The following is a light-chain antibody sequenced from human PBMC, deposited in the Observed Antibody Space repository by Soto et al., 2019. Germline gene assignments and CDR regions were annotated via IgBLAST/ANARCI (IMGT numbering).Light chain of an antibody. J-gene: IGKJ2*01. CDR2: GAS. CDR1: QSVSSSY. Sequence: EIVVTQSPGTLSLSPGERATLSCRASQSVSSSYLAWYQQKPGQAPTLLIYGASTRATGIPDRFSGSVYGTDFTLTISRLEPEDFAVYYCQQYGSSPLYTFGQGTKLEIK. V-gene: IGKV3-20*01. CDR3: QQYGSSPLYT.